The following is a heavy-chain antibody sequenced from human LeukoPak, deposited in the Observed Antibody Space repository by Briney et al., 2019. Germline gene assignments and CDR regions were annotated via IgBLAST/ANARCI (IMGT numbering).Heavy chain of an antibody. Sequence: ASLKVSCKASVYTFTGYNMNWGRHTPGQGLEWMSWLIPDNINTNYTQNLKGRGTITRETSNSTAYMELSRVRSEDTAVYYCARDGGGSYVEALFELWGRGTLVTVSS. CDR2: LIPDNINT. D-gene: IGHD1-26*01. V-gene: IGHV1-2*02. J-gene: IGHJ2*01. CDR3: ARDGGGSYVEALFEL. CDR1: VYTFTGYN.